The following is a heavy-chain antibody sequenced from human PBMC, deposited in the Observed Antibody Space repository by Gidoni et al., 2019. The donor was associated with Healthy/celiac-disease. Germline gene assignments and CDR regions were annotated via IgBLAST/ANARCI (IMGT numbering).Heavy chain of an antibody. CDR3: AKDIIIRGQQLIGYFDY. D-gene: IGHD6-13*01. CDR1: GFPFDDYA. V-gene: IGHV3-9*01. J-gene: IGHJ4*02. CDR2: ISWNSGSI. Sequence: EVQLVESGGGLVQPGRSLRLSCAASGFPFDDYAMHWVRQAPGKGLEWVSGISWNSGSIGYADSVKGRFTISRDNAKNSLYLQMNSLRAEDTALYYCAKDIIIRGQQLIGYFDYWGQGTLVTVSS.